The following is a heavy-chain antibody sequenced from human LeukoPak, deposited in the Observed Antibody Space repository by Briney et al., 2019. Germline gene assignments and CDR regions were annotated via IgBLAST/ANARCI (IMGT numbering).Heavy chain of an antibody. CDR3: ARTSTGNYYFYYGMDV. CDR2: ISTYNGNT. V-gene: IGHV1-18*01. Sequence: ASVKVSCNASGSTFTSYGISWVRQAPGQGLEWMGWISTYNGNTNYAPKLQGRVTMTIDTSTSTAYMELRSLRSDDTAVYYCARTSTGNYYFYYGMDVWGQGTTVTVSS. J-gene: IGHJ6*02. CDR1: GSTFTSYG. D-gene: IGHD3-10*01.